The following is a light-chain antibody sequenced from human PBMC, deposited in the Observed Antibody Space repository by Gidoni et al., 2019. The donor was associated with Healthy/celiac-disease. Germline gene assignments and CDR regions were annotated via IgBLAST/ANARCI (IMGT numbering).Light chain of an antibody. J-gene: IGLJ2*01. CDR3: SSYTSSSTLV. Sequence: ITISCTGTSSDVGGYNYVSWYQQHPGKAHKIMIYEVSKRPSGVSNRFSGSKSGKTASLTIAGLQAEDEADYYCSSYTSSSTLVFGGGTKLTVL. CDR2: EVS. V-gene: IGLV2-14*01. CDR1: SSDVGGYNY.